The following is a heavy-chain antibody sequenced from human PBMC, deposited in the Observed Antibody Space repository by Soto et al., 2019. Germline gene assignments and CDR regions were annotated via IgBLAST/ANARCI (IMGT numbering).Heavy chain of an antibody. CDR2: IWYDGSNK. CDR1: GFTFSSYG. D-gene: IGHD2-2*02. V-gene: IGHV3-33*01. CDR3: ARGTTSYTDWFDP. J-gene: IGHJ5*02. Sequence: GGSLRLSCAASGFTFSSYGMHWVRQAPGKGLEWVAVIWYDGSNKYYADSVKGRFTISRDNSKNTLYLQMNSLRAEDTAVYYCARGTTSYTDWFDPWGQGTLVTVSS.